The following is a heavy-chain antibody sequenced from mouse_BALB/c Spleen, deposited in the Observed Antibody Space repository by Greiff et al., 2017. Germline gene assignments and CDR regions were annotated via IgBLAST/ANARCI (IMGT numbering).Heavy chain of an antibody. CDR2: IDPANGNT. CDR1: GFNIKDTY. Sequence: EVKLMESGAELVKPGASVKLSCTASGFNIKDTYMHWVKQRPEQGLEWIGRIDPANGNTKYDPKFQGKATITADTSSNTAYLQLSSLTSEDTAVYYCARRAYYYGSSPYAMDYWGQGTSVTVSS. V-gene: IGHV14-3*02. D-gene: IGHD1-1*01. CDR3: ARRAYYYGSSPYAMDY. J-gene: IGHJ4*01.